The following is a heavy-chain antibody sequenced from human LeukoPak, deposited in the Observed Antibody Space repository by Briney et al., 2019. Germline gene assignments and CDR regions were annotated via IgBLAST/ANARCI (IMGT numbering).Heavy chain of an antibody. CDR1: GGSISSYY. V-gene: IGHV4-4*09. D-gene: IGHD6-6*01. J-gene: IGHJ4*02. CDR3: ARHGFESSSSYFDY. Sequence: SETLSLTCTVSGGSISSYYWSWIRQPPGKGLEWIGYIYTSGSTNYNPSLKSRVTISVGTSKNQSSLKLSSVTAADTAVYYRARHGFESSSSYFDYWAREPWSPSPQ. CDR2: IYTSGST.